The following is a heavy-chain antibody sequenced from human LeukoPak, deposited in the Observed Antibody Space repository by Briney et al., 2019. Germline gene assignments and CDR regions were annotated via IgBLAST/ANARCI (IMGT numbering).Heavy chain of an antibody. CDR2: INHSGST. V-gene: IGHV4-34*01. Sequence: ASETPSLTCAVYGGSFSGYYWSWIRQPPGKGLEWIGEINHSGSTNYNPSLKSRVTISVDTSKNQFSLKLSSVTAADTAVYYCARGYLSGLDYWGQGTLVTVSS. J-gene: IGHJ4*02. CDR1: GGSFSGYY. CDR3: ARGYLSGLDY.